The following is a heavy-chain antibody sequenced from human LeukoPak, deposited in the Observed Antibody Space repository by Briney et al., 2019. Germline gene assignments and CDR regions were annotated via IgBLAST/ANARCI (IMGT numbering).Heavy chain of an antibody. CDR2: INPSGGST. V-gene: IGHV1-46*03. CDR1: GYTFTSYY. D-gene: IGHD6-13*01. Sequence: ASVKVSCKASGYTFTSYYMHWVRQAPGQGLEWMGIINPSGGSTSYAQKCQGRVTMTRDTSTSTVYMELSSLRSEDTAVYYCARDRIPVIAAAGTNSVDYWGQGTLVTVSS. J-gene: IGHJ4*02. CDR3: ARDRIPVIAAAGTNSVDY.